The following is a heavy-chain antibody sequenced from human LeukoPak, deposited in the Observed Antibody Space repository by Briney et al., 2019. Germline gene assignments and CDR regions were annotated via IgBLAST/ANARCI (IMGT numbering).Heavy chain of an antibody. J-gene: IGHJ4*02. CDR1: GGSFSGYY. Sequence: PSETLSLTCAVYGGSFSGYYWSWIRQPPGKGLEWIGEINHSGSTNYNPSLRSRVTISADESKNQFSLTFSSVTAADTAVYYCARGVGEYSSSDGYWGQGTLVTVSS. D-gene: IGHD6-6*01. V-gene: IGHV4-34*01. CDR2: INHSGST. CDR3: ARGVGEYSSSDGY.